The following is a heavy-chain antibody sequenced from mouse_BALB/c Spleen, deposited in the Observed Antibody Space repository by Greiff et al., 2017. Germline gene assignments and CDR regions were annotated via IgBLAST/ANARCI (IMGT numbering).Heavy chain of an antibody. Sequence: QVQLQQSGAELVRPGTSVKVSCKASGYAFTNYLIEWVKQGPGQGLEWIGVINPGSGGTTYNEKFKGKATLTADKSSSTAYMQLSSLTSDDSAVYFCAREGTYYYGSKDYFDYWGQGTTLTVSS. V-gene: IGHV1-54*01. CDR2: INPGSGGT. CDR3: AREGTYYYGSKDYFDY. CDR1: GYAFTNYL. D-gene: IGHD1-1*01. J-gene: IGHJ2*01.